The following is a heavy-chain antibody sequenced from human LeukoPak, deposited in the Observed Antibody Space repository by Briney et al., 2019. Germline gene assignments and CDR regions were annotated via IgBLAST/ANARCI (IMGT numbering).Heavy chain of an antibody. V-gene: IGHV3-7*01. CDR2: IKQDGSEK. CDR1: GFTFSSYW. Sequence: PGGSLRLSCAASGFTFSSYWMSWVRQAPGKGLEWVANIKQDGSEKYYVDSVKGRFTISRDNAKNSLYLQMNSLRAEDTAVYYCARHPVRGSYYDARRNYFDYWGQGTLVTVSS. J-gene: IGHJ4*02. CDR3: ARHPVRGSYYDARRNYFDY. D-gene: IGHD1-26*01.